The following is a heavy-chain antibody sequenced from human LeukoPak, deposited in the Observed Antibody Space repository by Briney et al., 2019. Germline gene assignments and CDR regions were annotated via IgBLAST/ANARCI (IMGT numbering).Heavy chain of an antibody. V-gene: IGHV3-21*04. J-gene: IGHJ2*01. CDR1: GFTFSSYN. D-gene: IGHD5-18*01. CDR3: ARDPRGYSYGYWYFDL. Sequence: GGSLRLSCAASGFTFSSYNMNWVRQAPGKGLEWVSSITSGSSYIYYADSVKGRFTISRDNAKNSLYLQMNSLRAEDTALYYCARDPRGYSYGYWYFDLWGRGTLVTVSS. CDR2: ITSGSSYI.